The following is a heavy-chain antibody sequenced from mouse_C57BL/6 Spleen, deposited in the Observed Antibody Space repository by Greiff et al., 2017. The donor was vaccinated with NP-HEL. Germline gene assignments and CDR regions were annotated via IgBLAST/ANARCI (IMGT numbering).Heavy chain of an antibody. V-gene: IGHV5-16*01. Sequence: EVQLQESEGGLVQPGSSMKLSCTASGFTFSDYYMAWVRQVPEKGLEWVANINYDGSSTYYLDSLKSRFIISRANAKNILYLQMSSLKSEDTATYYCARDRPYYYGSSWYFDVWGTGTTVTVSS. CDR1: GFTFSDYY. CDR2: INYDGSST. J-gene: IGHJ1*03. D-gene: IGHD1-1*01. CDR3: ARDRPYYYGSSWYFDV.